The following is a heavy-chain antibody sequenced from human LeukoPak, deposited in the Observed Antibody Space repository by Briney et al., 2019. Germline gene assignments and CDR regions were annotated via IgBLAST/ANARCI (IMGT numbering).Heavy chain of an antibody. D-gene: IGHD6-13*01. V-gene: IGHV1-2*02. CDR1: GYTFTGYY. Sequence: ASVKVSCKASGYTFTGYYMHWVRQAPGQGLEWMGWINPNSGGTNYAQKFQGRVTMTRDTSISTAYMELSRLRSDDTAVYYCARHLLSTYTSKWDAFDLWGQGTMVTVSS. J-gene: IGHJ3*01. CDR2: INPNSGGT. CDR3: ARHLLSTYTSKWDAFDL.